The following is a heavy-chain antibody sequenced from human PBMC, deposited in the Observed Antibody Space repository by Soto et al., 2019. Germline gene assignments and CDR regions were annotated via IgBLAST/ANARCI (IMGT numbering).Heavy chain of an antibody. V-gene: IGHV1-2*04. Sequence: ASVKVSCKASGYTFTGYYMHWVRQAPGQGLEWMGWINPNSGGTNYAQKFQGWVTMTRDTSISTACMELSRLRSDDTAVYYCATWGGKTSGSYRTDYYYYGMDVWGQGTTVTVSS. CDR1: GYTFTGYY. J-gene: IGHJ6*02. CDR2: INPNSGGT. CDR3: ATWGGKTSGSYRTDYYYYGMDV. D-gene: IGHD1-26*01.